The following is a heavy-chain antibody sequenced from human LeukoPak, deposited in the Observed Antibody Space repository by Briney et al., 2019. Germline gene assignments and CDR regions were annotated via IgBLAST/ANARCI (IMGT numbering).Heavy chain of an antibody. CDR3: ARVRRSLNWFDS. Sequence: SETLSLTCAVSGNSISTTNYYWGWIRQPPGKGLEWIGIIYYSGITHYNPSLKSRVTILVDTSKNQFSLKLSSVTDADTAVYYCARVRRSLNWFDSWGQGTLVTVSS. D-gene: IGHD3-3*01. V-gene: IGHV4-39*01. CDR1: GNSISTTNYY. CDR2: IYYSGIT. J-gene: IGHJ5*01.